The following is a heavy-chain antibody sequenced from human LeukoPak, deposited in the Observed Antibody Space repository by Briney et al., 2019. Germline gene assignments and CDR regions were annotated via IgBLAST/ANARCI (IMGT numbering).Heavy chain of an antibody. CDR2: IYYSGST. V-gene: IGHV4-39*01. CDR1: GDSIRSTSYY. CDR3: ARHGQETTVTTLDY. D-gene: IGHD4-17*01. Sequence: SETLSLTCTVSGDSIRSTSYYWGWIRQPPGKGLEWIGSIYYSGSTYYNPSLKSRVTISVDTSKNQFSLKLSSVTAADTAVYYCARHGQETTVTTLDYWGQGTLVTVSS. J-gene: IGHJ4*02.